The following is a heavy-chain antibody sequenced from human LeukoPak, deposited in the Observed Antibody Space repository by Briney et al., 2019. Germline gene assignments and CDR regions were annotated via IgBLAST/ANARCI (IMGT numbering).Heavy chain of an antibody. CDR3: ARVMMTPGYFDY. Sequence: GGSLRLSCAASGFTVSTNYMGWVRQPPGKGLEWVSVIYDSGATFYADSVKGRFTISRDSAKNSLYLQMNSLRAEDTAVYYCARVMMTPGYFDYWGQGTLVTVSS. D-gene: IGHD3-16*01. CDR2: IYDSGAT. CDR1: GFTVSTNY. V-gene: IGHV3-53*01. J-gene: IGHJ4*02.